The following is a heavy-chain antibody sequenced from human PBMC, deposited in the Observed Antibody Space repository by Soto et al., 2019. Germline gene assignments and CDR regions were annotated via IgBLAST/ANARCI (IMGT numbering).Heavy chain of an antibody. J-gene: IGHJ4*02. CDR2: INPSIGTT. Sequence: QVQLVQSGAEVKKPGASVKVACKASGYTFTSQNMHWVRQAPGQGLEWMGVINPSIGTTTYAQKFQGRVTMTRDTSTSTVYMEVSSLRSEDTAVYYCASTFGARFDYWDQLTLVTVSS. CDR3: ASTFGARFDY. CDR1: GYTFTSQN. D-gene: IGHD3-3*01. V-gene: IGHV1-46*03.